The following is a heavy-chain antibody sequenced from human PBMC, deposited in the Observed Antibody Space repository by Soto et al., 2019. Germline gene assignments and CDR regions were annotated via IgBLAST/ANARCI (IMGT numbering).Heavy chain of an antibody. CDR2: ISSGGNYL. D-gene: IGHD3-10*01. CDR1: GFTFNRYN. Sequence: EVQLVESGGGLVKPGGSLRLSCAASGFTFNRYNMNWVRQAPGKGLEWVSAISSGGNYLYYADSVKGRFTISRDNAKNSLYLQMNSLRAEDTALYSWATERWFGEAGFDSWGQGTRVTVSS. J-gene: IGHJ5*01. CDR3: ATERWFGEAGFDS. V-gene: IGHV3-21*02.